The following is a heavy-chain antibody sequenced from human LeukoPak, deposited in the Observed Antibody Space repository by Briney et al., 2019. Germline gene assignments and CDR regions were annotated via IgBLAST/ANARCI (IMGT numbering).Heavy chain of an antibody. D-gene: IGHD3-3*01. V-gene: IGHV4-4*02. CDR3: VANGYYCLDS. CDR2: IHRGGHT. Sequence: SGTLSLTCAVSGGSISRKQWWSWVRQAPGKGLEWLADIHRGGHTNHNPSLRRRVTILIDQSKNQLSLIVNSVTAADTAVYFCVANGYYCLDSWGQGTQVTVSS. J-gene: IGHJ4*02. CDR1: GGSISRKQW.